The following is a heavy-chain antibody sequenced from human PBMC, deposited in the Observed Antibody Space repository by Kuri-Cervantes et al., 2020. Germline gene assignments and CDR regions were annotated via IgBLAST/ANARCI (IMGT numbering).Heavy chain of an antibody. J-gene: IGHJ6*03. V-gene: IGHV3-9*01. CDR3: AKDRVAVAELFYYYMDV. D-gene: IGHD6-19*01. CDR1: GFTFDDYA. CDR2: ISWNSGFI. Sequence: SLKISCTASGFTFDDYAMHWVRQTPGKGLEWVSGISWNSGFIGYADSVKGRFTISRDNAKNSLYLQMNSLRAEDTALYYCAKDRVAVAELFYYYMDVWGKGTTVTVSS.